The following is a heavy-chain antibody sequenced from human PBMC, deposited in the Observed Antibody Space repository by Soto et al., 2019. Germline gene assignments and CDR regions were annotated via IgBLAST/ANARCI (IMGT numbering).Heavy chain of an antibody. J-gene: IGHJ4*02. CDR3: ARGLAAGGTGGLTYYFDF. CDR2: IDYDGTTT. V-gene: IGHV3-74*01. D-gene: IGHD6-13*01. Sequence: EVQLVESGGGLVQPGGSLRLSCAASGFSFDSYWMHWVRQAPGQGPMWVSRIDYDGTTTNYADSVKGRFTISRDNAKSTLYLQMNSLRPEDTAVYYCARGLAAGGTGGLTYYFDFWGQGTLVTVSP. CDR1: GFSFDSYW.